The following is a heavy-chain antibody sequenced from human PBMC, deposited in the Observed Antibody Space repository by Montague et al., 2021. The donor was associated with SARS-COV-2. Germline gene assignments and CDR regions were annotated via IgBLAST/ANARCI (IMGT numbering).Heavy chain of an antibody. Sequence: SLRLSCAASGFIFSSYEMNWVRQAPGKGLEWVSYISSSGSTIYYSDSVXGRFTISRDNAKNSLYLQMNSLRAEDTAVYYCARGLPGLRARALFDYWGQGSLVTASS. J-gene: IGHJ4*02. CDR3: ARGLPGLRARALFDY. V-gene: IGHV3-48*03. CDR2: ISSSGSTI. CDR1: GFIFSSYE. D-gene: IGHD1-14*01.